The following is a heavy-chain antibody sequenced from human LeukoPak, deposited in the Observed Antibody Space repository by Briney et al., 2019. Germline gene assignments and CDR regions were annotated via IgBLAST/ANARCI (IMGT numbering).Heavy chain of an antibody. D-gene: IGHD2-2*01. Sequence: GGSLRLSCAASGFTFSSYSMNWVRQAPGKGLEWVSSISSSSSYIYYADSVKGRFTISRDNAKNSLYLQMNSLRAEDTAVYYCATRYCSIAACRASSYKSLDVWGKGTTVTVSS. CDR3: ATRYCSIAACRASSYKSLDV. V-gene: IGHV3-21*01. CDR2: ISSSSSYI. CDR1: GFTFSSYS. J-gene: IGHJ6*04.